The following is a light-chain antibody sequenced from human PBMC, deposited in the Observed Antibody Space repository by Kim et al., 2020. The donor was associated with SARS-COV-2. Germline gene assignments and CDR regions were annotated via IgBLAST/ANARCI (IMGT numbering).Light chain of an antibody. CDR1: HSVSNN. Sequence: GETAHLSCRASHSVSNNVAWYQQKPGQAPRLLIYGASTRATDVPARFSGSGSGTDFTLTISSLQSEDLAVYHCQQYDDWPPWTFGQGTKVDIK. J-gene: IGKJ1*01. CDR2: GAS. CDR3: QQYDDWPPWT. V-gene: IGKV3-15*01.